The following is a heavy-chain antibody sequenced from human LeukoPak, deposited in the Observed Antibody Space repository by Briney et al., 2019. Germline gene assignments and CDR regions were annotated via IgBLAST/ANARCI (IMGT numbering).Heavy chain of an antibody. J-gene: IGHJ4*02. Sequence: GGSLRLSCAASAFTVSSNYMSWVRQAPGKGLEWVSVIYSGGSTYYADSVKGRFTISRDNSKNTLYLQMNSLRAEDTAVYYCARAEDGDYYFDYWGQGTLVTVSS. D-gene: IGHD4-17*01. V-gene: IGHV3-53*01. CDR1: AFTVSSNY. CDR2: IYSGGST. CDR3: ARAEDGDYYFDY.